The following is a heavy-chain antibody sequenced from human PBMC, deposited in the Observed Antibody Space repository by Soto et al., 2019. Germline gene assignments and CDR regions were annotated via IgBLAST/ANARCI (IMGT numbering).Heavy chain of an antibody. CDR1: GFTFSTYG. CDR3: AKDLQSYGDYDYYCYGMDV. V-gene: IGHV3-30*18. J-gene: IGHJ6*02. CDR2: ISYDGTNK. Sequence: QVQLVESGGGEVQPGRSLTIYCAAYGFTFSTYGMHWVRQTPGKGLEWVAVISYDGTNKFYSDSVKGRFTISRDNFKNTLTLQMNSLGADDMAVYSCAKDLQSYGDYDYYCYGMDVWGLGTRVSVSS. D-gene: IGHD4-17*01.